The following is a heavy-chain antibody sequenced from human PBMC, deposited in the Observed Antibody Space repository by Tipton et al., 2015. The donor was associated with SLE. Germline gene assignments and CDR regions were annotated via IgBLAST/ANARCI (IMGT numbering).Heavy chain of an antibody. D-gene: IGHD2-15*01. CDR2: KYYSGST. V-gene: IGHV4-59*01. CDR3: ARDPGGRTFDY. J-gene: IGHJ4*02. CDR1: GGPIRSYY. Sequence: TLSLTCTVSGGPIRSYYWSWIRQPPGKGLEWIGCKYYSGSTNYNPSLKSRVTISVDTSKNQFSLKLRSVTAADTAVYYCARDPGGRTFDYWGQGTLVNVSS.